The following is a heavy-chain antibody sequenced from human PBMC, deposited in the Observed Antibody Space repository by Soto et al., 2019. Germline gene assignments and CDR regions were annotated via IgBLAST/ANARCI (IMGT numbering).Heavy chain of an antibody. V-gene: IGHV3-30*18. CDR1: GFTFSSYG. CDR3: AKGRPAANGEFDY. CDR2: ISYDGSNK. J-gene: IGHJ4*02. Sequence: GGSLRLSCAASGFTFSSYGMHWVRQAPGKGLEWVAVISYDGSNKYYADSVKGRFTISRDNSKNTLYLQMNSLRAEDTAVYYCAKGRPAANGEFDYWGQGTLVTVSS. D-gene: IGHD2-2*01.